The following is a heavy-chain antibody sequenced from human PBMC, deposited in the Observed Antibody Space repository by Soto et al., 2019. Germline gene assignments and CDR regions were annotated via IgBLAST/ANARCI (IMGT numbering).Heavy chain of an antibody. Sequence: PSETLSLTCTVSGGSISSSSYYWGWIRQPPGKGLEWIGSIYYSGSTYYNPSLKSRVTISVDTSKNQFSLKLSSVTAADTAVYYCASPLEYCSGGICYSDWGQGTLVTVSS. CDR2: IYYSGST. CDR3: ASPLEYCSGGICYSD. CDR1: GGSISSSSYY. D-gene: IGHD2-15*01. V-gene: IGHV4-39*01. J-gene: IGHJ4*02.